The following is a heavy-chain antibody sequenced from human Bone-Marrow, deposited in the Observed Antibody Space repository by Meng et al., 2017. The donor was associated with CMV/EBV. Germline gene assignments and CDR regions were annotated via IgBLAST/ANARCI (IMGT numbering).Heavy chain of an antibody. CDR2: IYYSGST. J-gene: IGHJ4*02. D-gene: IGHD7-27*01. V-gene: IGHV4-59*08. CDR1: GGSISSYY. CDR3: ARGGNWGSGLD. Sequence: SETLSLTCTVSGGSISSYYWSWIRQPPGKGLEWIGYIYYSGSTNYNPSLKSRVTISVDTSKNQFSLKLSSVTAADTAVYYCARGGNWGSGLDWGQGTLVTVSS.